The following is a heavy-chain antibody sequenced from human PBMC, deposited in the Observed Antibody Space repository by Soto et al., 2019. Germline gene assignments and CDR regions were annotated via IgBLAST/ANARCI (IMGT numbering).Heavy chain of an antibody. J-gene: IGHJ6*02. CDR1: GGIFSTYT. V-gene: IGHV1-69*02. CDR2: IVVVLGET. D-gene: IGHD3-10*01. CDR3: ARRTGSRGSRGGMDV. Sequence: QVQLVQSGAEMKKPGSSVKVSCRASGGIFSTYTINWVRQAPGQGLEWMGRIVVVLGETHYAQQFQGRVTMTADRSASTAYLEVSSLRSDDTAVYYCARRTGSRGSRGGMDVWGQGTTVTVSS.